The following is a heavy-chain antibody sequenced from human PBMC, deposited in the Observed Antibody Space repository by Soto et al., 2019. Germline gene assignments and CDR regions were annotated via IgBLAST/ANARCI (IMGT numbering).Heavy chain of an antibody. D-gene: IGHD3-10*01. V-gene: IGHV1-69*13. Sequence: ASVKVSCKASGGTFSSYAISWVRQAPGQGLEWMGGIIPIFGTANYAQKFQGRVTITADESTSTAYMELSNLRSEDTAVYYCARGGDYYGSGSYYKELSAFDIWGQGTMVTVSS. CDR1: GGTFSSYA. J-gene: IGHJ3*02. CDR2: IIPIFGTA. CDR3: ARGGDYYGSGSYYKELSAFDI.